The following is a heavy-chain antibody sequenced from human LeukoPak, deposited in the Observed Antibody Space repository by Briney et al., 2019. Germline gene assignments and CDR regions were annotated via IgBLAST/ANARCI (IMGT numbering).Heavy chain of an antibody. CDR3: ARDGRLTGYSVGTTLDY. CDR2: LCYDGSNK. CDR1: GFTFSSYG. V-gene: IGHV3-33*01. J-gene: IGHJ4*02. D-gene: IGHD3-9*01. Sequence: GGSLRLSCAASGFTFSSYGMHWVRQAPGKGLEGVAVLCYDGSNKYYADSVKGRFTISRDNSKNTLYLQMNSLRAEDTAVYYCARDGRLTGYSVGTTLDYWGQGTLVTVSS.